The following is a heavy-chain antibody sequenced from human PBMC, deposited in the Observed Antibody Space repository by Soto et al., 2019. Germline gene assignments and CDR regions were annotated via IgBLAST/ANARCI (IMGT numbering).Heavy chain of an antibody. V-gene: IGHV3-23*01. J-gene: IGHJ4*02. D-gene: IGHD1-1*01. CDR2: VSGRAETT. Sequence: GGSLRLSCAASGFTFKNYAMSWVRQAPGKGLEWVSIVSGRAETTIYADSVKGRFTISRDNSENTVSLQMSSLRAEDTALYYCAKKLDNNWRAFDYWGRGTLVTVSS. CDR1: GFTFKNYA. CDR3: AKKLDNNWRAFDY.